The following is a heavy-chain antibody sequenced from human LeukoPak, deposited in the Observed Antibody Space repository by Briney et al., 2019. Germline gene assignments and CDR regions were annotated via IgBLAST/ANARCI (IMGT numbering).Heavy chain of an antibody. J-gene: IGHJ4*02. V-gene: IGHV3-15*01. CDR3: TTVFYGDGYNSDLFDY. CDR1: GFTFSNAW. D-gene: IGHD5-24*01. Sequence: PGGSLRLSCAASGFTFSNAWMSWVRQAPGKGLEWVGRIKSKTDGGTTDYAAPVKGRFTISRDDSKNTLYLQMSSLKTEDTAVYYCTTVFYGDGYNSDLFDYWGQGTLVTVSS. CDR2: IKSKTDGGTT.